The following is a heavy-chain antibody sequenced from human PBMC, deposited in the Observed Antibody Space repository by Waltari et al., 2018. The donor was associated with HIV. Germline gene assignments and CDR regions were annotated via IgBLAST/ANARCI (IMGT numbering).Heavy chain of an antibody. CDR2: IKTKGDGGET. Sequence: EVQLVESGGDLLKPGGCLRLSCAASGFTLNSVWMSWVRQAPGKGREWVGRIKTKGDGGETDYAAAVKGRFTISRDDSKNTVYLQMNSLKIEDTAVYYCTSEEDYGSGSHFDYWGQGTLVTVSS. V-gene: IGHV3-15*01. J-gene: IGHJ4*02. D-gene: IGHD3-10*01. CDR1: GFTLNSVW. CDR3: TSEEDYGSGSHFDY.